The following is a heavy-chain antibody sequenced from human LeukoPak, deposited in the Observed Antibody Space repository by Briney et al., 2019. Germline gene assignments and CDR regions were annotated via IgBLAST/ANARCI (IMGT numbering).Heavy chain of an antibody. J-gene: IGHJ3*02. V-gene: IGHV1-69*05. Sequence: ASVKVSFKASGGTFSSYAISWVRQAPGQGLERMGGIIPIFGTANYAQKFQGRVTITTDESTSTAYMELSSLRSEDTAVYYCARGSEHPDAFDIWGQGTMVTVSS. CDR2: IIPIFGTA. CDR1: GGTFSSYA. CDR3: ARGSEHPDAFDI.